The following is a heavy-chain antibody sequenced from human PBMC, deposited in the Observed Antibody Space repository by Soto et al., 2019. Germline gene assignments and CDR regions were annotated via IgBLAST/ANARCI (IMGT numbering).Heavy chain of an antibody. J-gene: IGHJ4*01. D-gene: IGHD2-2*03. Sequence: SETLSLTCTVSGGSVSTNSYSWFWIRQSPGKALEWIGWISHTGSSNYNPSFKNRVTISINTSENQFSLSLRSVTAADTALYYCASQKDIRHGYFFDSWGRGSLVTVS. CDR2: ISHTGSS. V-gene: IGHV4-61*01. CDR3: ASQKDIRHGYFFDS. CDR1: GGSVSTNSYS.